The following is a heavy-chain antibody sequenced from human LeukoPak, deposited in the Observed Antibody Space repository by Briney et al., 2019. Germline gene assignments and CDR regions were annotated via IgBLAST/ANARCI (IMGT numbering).Heavy chain of an antibody. D-gene: IGHD6-13*01. CDR2: IIPIFGTA. CDR1: GGTFSSYA. Sequence: SVKVSCKASGGTFSSYAISWVRQAPGQGLEWMGRIIPIFGTANYAQKFQGRVTITTDESTNTAYMELSSLRSEDTAVYYCAREGIAAPTGSDYWGQGTLVTVSS. V-gene: IGHV1-69*05. J-gene: IGHJ4*02. CDR3: AREGIAAPTGSDY.